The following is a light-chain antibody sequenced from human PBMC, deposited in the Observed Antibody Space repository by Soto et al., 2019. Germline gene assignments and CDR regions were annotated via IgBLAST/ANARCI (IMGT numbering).Light chain of an antibody. J-gene: IGKJ5*01. CDR1: QSVSSY. V-gene: IGKV3-11*01. Sequence: EIAMTQSPPTLSVSPGERATLSCRASQSVSSYLAWYQQKPGQAPRLLIYDASNRATGIPARFSGSGSGTDFTLTISSLEPEDFAVYYCQQRSNLITFGQGTRLEIK. CDR3: QQRSNLIT. CDR2: DAS.